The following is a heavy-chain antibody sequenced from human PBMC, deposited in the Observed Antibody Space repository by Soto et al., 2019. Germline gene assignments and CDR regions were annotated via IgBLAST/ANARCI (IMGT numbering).Heavy chain of an antibody. CDR1: GYSVTSYW. J-gene: IGHJ4*02. Sequence: GESLKISCEGSGYSVTSYWIGWVRQMPGKGLEWMGIIYPGDSDTRYSPSFQGQVTISADKSISTAYLQWSSLKASDTATYYCAIDPIDCSSTSCYVSVWGQGTLVTV. V-gene: IGHV5-51*01. D-gene: IGHD2-2*01. CDR2: IYPGDSDT. CDR3: AIDPIDCSSTSCYVSV.